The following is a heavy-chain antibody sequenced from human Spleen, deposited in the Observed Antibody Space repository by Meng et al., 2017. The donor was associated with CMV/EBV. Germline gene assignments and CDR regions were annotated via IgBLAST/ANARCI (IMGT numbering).Heavy chain of an antibody. V-gene: IGHV3-43*01. Sequence: GESLKISCAASGFTFDDYTMHWVRQAPGKGLEWVSLISWDGGSTYYADSVKGRFTISRDNSKNSLYLQMNSLRTEDTALYYCAKDMAGIAADGTIGETIDYWGQRTLVTVSS. CDR2: ISWDGGST. D-gene: IGHD6-13*01. CDR1: GFTFDDYT. J-gene: IGHJ4*02. CDR3: AKDMAGIAADGTIGETIDY.